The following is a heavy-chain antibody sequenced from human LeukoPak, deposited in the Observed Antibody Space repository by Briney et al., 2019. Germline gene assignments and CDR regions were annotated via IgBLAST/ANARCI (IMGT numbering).Heavy chain of an antibody. Sequence: GGSLRLSCAASGFTFSSYRMNWVRQAPGKGLEWVSYISSSSSTIYYADSVKGRFTISRDNAKNSLYLQMNSLRAEDTAVYYCASLLSDDSSGYPDYYYYYMDVWGKGTTVTVSS. CDR1: GFTFSSYR. CDR2: ISSSSSTI. D-gene: IGHD3-22*01. V-gene: IGHV3-48*01. J-gene: IGHJ6*03. CDR3: ASLLSDDSSGYPDYYYYYMDV.